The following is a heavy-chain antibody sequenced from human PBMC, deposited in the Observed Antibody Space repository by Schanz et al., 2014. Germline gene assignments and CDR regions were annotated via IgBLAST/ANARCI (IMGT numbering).Heavy chain of an antibody. CDR2: LSGGSSYI. CDR3: ARDRDAGGYDS. J-gene: IGHJ5*01. Sequence: VQLVESGGGVVQPGRSLRLSCAGSGFSFSDYSMSWVRQAPGKGLEWVSSLSGGSSYIFYADSVKGRFTISRDNARYSLYLEMNSLRAEDTALYYCARDRDAGGYDSWGQGTLVTVSS. V-gene: IGHV3-21*01. CDR1: GFSFSDYS. D-gene: IGHD2-8*02.